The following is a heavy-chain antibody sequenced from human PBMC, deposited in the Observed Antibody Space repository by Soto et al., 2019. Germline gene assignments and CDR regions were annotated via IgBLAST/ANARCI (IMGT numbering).Heavy chain of an antibody. D-gene: IGHD5-18*01. CDR1: GGSISSGGYY. Sequence: PSETLSLTCTVSGGSISSGGYYWSWIRQHPGKGLEWIGYIYYSGSTYYNPSLKSRVTISVDTSKNQFSLKLSSVTAADTAVYYCARDGPRGYSYGKYYYYGMDVWGQGTTVTVSS. J-gene: IGHJ6*02. V-gene: IGHV4-31*03. CDR2: IYYSGST. CDR3: ARDGPRGYSYGKYYYYGMDV.